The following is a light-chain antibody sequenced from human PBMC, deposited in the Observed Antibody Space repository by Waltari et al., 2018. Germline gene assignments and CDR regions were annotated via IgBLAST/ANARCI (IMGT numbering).Light chain of an antibody. CDR1: QAIINN. V-gene: IGKV1-9*01. CDR2: KAS. J-gene: IGKJ1*01. Sequence: DIHLTQSPSSLAASVGDRVTITCQASQAIINNLAWYQQKPGKVPKLLIYKASTLQGVVPSRFSGSGSGTDFTLTISSLQPEDFATYYCQHVYGIPRTFGQGTKVEIK. CDR3: QHVYGIPRT.